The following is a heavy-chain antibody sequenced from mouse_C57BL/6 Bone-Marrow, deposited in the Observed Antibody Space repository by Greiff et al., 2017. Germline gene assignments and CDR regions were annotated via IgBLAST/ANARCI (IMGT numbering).Heavy chain of an antibody. Sequence: EVQVVESGGGLVKPGGSLKLSCAASGFTFSSYAMSWVRQTPEQRLEWVATISDGGSYTYYPDNVKGRFTISRDNAKNNLYLQMSHLKSEDTAMYYCARDDDYVRLDYWGQGTTLTVSS. CDR2: ISDGGSYT. D-gene: IGHD2-4*01. CDR1: GFTFSSYA. CDR3: ARDDDYVRLDY. J-gene: IGHJ2*01. V-gene: IGHV5-4*01.